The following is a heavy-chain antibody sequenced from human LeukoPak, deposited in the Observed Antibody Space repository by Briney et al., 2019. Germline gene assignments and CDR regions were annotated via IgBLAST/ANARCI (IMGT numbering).Heavy chain of an antibody. V-gene: IGHV4-59*01. Sequence: SETLSLTCTVSGGSISSYYWSWIRRSPGKGLEWIGYVYSSGSTNYNPSLKSRVTISVDTSKNQFSLKLSSVTAADTAVYYCAREGDCSGGSCYSEHWFDPWGQGTLVTVSS. D-gene: IGHD2-15*01. J-gene: IGHJ5*02. CDR1: GGSISSYY. CDR2: VYSSGST. CDR3: AREGDCSGGSCYSEHWFDP.